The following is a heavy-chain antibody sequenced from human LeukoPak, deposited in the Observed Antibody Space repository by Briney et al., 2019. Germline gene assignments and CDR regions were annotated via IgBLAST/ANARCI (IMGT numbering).Heavy chain of an antibody. V-gene: IGHV4-34*01. J-gene: IGHJ4*02. CDR3: ARGSERQWLVRTTGFDY. CDR1: GGSFSGYY. D-gene: IGHD6-19*01. CDR2: IIHSGST. Sequence: SETLSLTCAVYGGSFSGYYWSWIRQPPGKGLEWIGEIIHSGSTNYNPSLKSRVTISVDTSKNQFSLKLSSVTAADTAVYYCARGSERQWLVRTTGFDYWGQGTLVTVSS.